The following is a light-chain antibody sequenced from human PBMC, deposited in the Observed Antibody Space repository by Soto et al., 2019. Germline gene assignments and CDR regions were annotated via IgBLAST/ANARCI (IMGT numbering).Light chain of an antibody. V-gene: IGLV3-25*03. CDR3: QSAYSSGTYNDV. Sequence: SYELTQPPSVSVSPGQTARITCSGDALPKQYAYWYQQKPGQAPALVIYKDGERPSGIPERFSGSSSGTTVTLTISGVQAEDEADYYCQSAYSSGTYNDVFGTGTKLTVL. J-gene: IGLJ1*01. CDR1: ALPKQY. CDR2: KDG.